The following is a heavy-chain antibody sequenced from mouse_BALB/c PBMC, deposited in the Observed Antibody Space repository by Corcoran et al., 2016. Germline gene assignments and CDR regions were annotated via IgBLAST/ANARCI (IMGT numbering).Heavy chain of an antibody. V-gene: IGHV14-3*02. CDR3: ARLDGNYPYYYAMDY. CDR2: IDPANGNT. J-gene: IGHJ4*01. Sequence: EVQLQQSGAELVKPGASVKLSCTASGFNIKDTYMHWVKQRPEQGLEWIGRIDPANGNTKYDPKFQGKATITADTSSNTAYLQLSSLTSEDTAVYYCARLDGNYPYYYAMDYWGQGTSVTVSS. D-gene: IGHD2-1*01. CDR1: GFNIKDTY.